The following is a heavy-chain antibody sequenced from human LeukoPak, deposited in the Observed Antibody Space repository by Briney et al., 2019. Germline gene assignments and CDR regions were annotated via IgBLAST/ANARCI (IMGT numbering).Heavy chain of an antibody. Sequence: GASVKVSCKASGYTFTSYGISWVRQAPGQGLEWMGGIIPIFGTANYAQKFQGRVTITADESTSTAYMELSSLRSEDTAVYYCAREVASSDYYDSSGFDAFDIWGQGTMVTVSS. V-gene: IGHV1-69*13. CDR2: IIPIFGTA. J-gene: IGHJ3*02. CDR3: AREVASSDYYDSSGFDAFDI. CDR1: GYTFTSYG. D-gene: IGHD3-22*01.